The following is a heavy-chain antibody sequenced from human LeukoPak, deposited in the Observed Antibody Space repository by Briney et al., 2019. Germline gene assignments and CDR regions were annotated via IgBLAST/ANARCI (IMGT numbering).Heavy chain of an antibody. J-gene: IGHJ4*02. CDR3: ASYCSTTSCYAADY. CDR1: GFTVSSNY. V-gene: IGHV3-53*01. D-gene: IGHD2-2*01. Sequence: GGSLRLSCAASGFTVSSNYMSWVRQAPGKGLEWVSVIYSGGSTYYADSVKGRFTISRDNAKNSLYLQMTSLRAEDTAVYYCASYCSTTSCYAADYWGQGTLVTVSS. CDR2: IYSGGST.